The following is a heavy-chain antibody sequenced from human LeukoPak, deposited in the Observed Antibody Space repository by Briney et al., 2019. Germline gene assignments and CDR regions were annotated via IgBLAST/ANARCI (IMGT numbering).Heavy chain of an antibody. Sequence: PGGSLRLSCAASGFTFSSYTMNWVRQPPGKRLERVSNIGTSSTTIYYADSVKGRFTISRDNAKNSLYLQMNSLRADDTAVYYCARFAAGGSYYYYMDVWGKGTTVTVSS. V-gene: IGHV3-48*01. CDR3: ARFAAGGSYYYYMDV. D-gene: IGHD6-25*01. CDR1: GFTFSSYT. CDR2: IGTSSTTI. J-gene: IGHJ6*03.